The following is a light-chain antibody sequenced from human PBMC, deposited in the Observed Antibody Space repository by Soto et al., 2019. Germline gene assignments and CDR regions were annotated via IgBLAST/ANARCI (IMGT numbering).Light chain of an antibody. CDR3: ATWDSSLSAWV. CDR1: SSNIGNNY. Sequence: SVLTQPPSVSAAPGQKVTISCSGSSSNIGNNYVSWYQQLPGTAPKLLIYENIKRPSGIPDRFSGSKSGTSATLGITGLQTGDEADYYCATWDSSLSAWVFGAGTKVTVL. V-gene: IGLV1-51*02. CDR2: ENI. J-gene: IGLJ1*01.